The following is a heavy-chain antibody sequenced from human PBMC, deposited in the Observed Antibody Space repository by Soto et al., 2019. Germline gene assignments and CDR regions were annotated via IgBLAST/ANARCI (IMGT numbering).Heavy chain of an antibody. CDR3: ARERYWDY. D-gene: IGHD2-8*02. CDR1: GYAFTTYG. J-gene: IGHJ4*02. V-gene: IGHV1-18*01. CDR2: ISAHNGNT. Sequence: QVHLVQSGAEVKKPGASVKVSCKGSGYAFTTYGITWVRQAPGQGLEWMGWISAHNGNTNYAQKLQGRVTVTRDTSTRTAYMELRSLVADDTSVYYCARERYWDYWGQGALVTVSS.